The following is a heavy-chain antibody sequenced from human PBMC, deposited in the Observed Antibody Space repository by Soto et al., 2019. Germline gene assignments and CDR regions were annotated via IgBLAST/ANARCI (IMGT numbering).Heavy chain of an antibody. Sequence: HGESLKISCKGSGYSFTSYWIGWVRQMPGKGLEWMGIIYPGDSDTRYSPSFQGQVTISADKSISTAYLQWSSLKASDTAMYYCARQYGYCSGGSCSSTNWFDPWGQGTLVTVSS. CDR2: IYPGDSDT. CDR3: ARQYGYCSGGSCSSTNWFDP. D-gene: IGHD2-15*01. J-gene: IGHJ5*02. CDR1: GYSFTSYW. V-gene: IGHV5-51*01.